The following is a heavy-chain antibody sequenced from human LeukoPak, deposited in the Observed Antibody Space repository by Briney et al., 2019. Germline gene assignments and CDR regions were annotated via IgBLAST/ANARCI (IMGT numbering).Heavy chain of an antibody. CDR3: ARGVNGNSDY. CDR1: GFTFSSSW. D-gene: IGHD2-8*01. CDR2: INPDGSVT. Sequence: QPGGSLRLSCAASGFTFSSSWMHWVCQAPGKGLVWVSRINPDGSVTTYVDSVKGRFTISRDNAKNTLYLQLNSLTAEDTAVYYCARGVNGNSDYWGQGTLVTVSS. V-gene: IGHV3-74*01. J-gene: IGHJ4*02.